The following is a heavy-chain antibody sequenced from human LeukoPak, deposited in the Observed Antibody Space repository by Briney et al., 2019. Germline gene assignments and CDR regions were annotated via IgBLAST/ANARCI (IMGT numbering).Heavy chain of an antibody. V-gene: IGHV1-2*02. CDR3: ASVCGSTSCYYYYYGMDV. D-gene: IGHD2-2*01. CDR1: GYTFTGYY. Sequence: ASVKVSCKASGYTFTGYYMHWVRQAPGQGLEWMGWINPNSGGTNYAQKFQGRVTMTRDTSISTAYMELSRLRSDDTAVYYCASVCGSTSCYYYYYGMDVWGQGTTVTVSS. CDR2: INPNSGGT. J-gene: IGHJ6*02.